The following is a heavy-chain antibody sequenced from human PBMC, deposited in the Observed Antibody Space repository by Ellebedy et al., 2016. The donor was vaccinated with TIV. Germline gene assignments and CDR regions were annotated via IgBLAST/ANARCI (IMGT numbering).Heavy chain of an antibody. J-gene: IGHJ4*02. CDR2: ISAYNGNT. D-gene: IGHD1-26*01. Sequence: AASVKVSCKASGYTFTSYGISWVRQAPGQGLEWMGWISAYNGNTNYAQKLQGRGTMTTDTSTSTAYMGLRSLRSDDTAVYYCARVSSLRESGSYWGRHWGQGTLVTVSS. V-gene: IGHV1-18*01. CDR1: GYTFTSYG. CDR3: ARVSSLRESGSYWGRH.